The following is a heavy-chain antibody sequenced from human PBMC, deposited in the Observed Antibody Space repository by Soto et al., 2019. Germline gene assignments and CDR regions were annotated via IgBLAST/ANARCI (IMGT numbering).Heavy chain of an antibody. CDR2: IKNKCDGGTT. V-gene: IGHV3-15*07. Sequence: QSPRKGLEWVGRIKNKCDGGTTDYVAPVKGRFTISRDDSKNTLYLQMHRLESEDTCVYFCIIDEDCSIRKGFFNYWCLGNRVTV. J-gene: IGHJ4*02. D-gene: IGHD2-21*01. CDR3: IIDEDCSIRKGFFNY.